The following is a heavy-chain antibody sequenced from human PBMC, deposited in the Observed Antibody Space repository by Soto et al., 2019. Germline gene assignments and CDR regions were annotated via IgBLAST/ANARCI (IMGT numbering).Heavy chain of an antibody. V-gene: IGHV3-23*01. CDR2: ITGTGGDT. CDR3: TKASSDRHHMDV. Sequence: GGSLRLSCAASGFTFSNFVMRWVRQTPGKGLEWVSTITGTGGDTYYTDSVKGRFTISRDNSKNTLYLQMSSLRAEDTALYYCTKASSDRHHMDVWGQGTTVTVSS. CDR1: GFTFSNFV. J-gene: IGHJ6*02.